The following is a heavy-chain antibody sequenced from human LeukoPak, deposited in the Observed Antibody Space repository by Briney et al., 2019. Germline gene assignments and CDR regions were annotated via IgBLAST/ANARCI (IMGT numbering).Heavy chain of an antibody. J-gene: IGHJ4*02. V-gene: IGHV4-34*01. CDR1: GGSLSGYY. CDR2: INHSGST. CDR3: ARGLYNGWYALGPGYFDY. D-gene: IGHD6-19*01. Sequence: PSETLSLTCAVYGGSLSGYYWSWIRQPPGKGLEWIGEINHSGSTNYNPSLKSRVTISVDTSKNQFSLKLSSVTAADTAVYYCARGLYNGWYALGPGYFDYWGQGTLVTVSS.